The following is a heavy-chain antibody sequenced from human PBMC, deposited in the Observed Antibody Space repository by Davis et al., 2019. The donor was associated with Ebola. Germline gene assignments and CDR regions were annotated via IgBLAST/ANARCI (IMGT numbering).Heavy chain of an antibody. CDR2: INSDGSST. CDR3: ARDADKSPNWNCDY. V-gene: IGHV3-74*01. D-gene: IGHD1-1*01. Sequence: HTGGSLRLSCAASGFTFSSYWMHWVRQAPGKGLVWVSRINSDGSSTSYADSVKGRFTISRDNAKNSLYLQMNSLRAEDTAVYYCARDADKSPNWNCDYWGQGTLVTVSS. J-gene: IGHJ4*02. CDR1: GFTFSSYW.